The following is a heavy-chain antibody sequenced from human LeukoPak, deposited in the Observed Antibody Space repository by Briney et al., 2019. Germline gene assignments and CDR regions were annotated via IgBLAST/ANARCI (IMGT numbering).Heavy chain of an antibody. CDR3: ARGQHHPGGYHFDY. CDR2: IIPIFGTA. J-gene: IGHJ4*02. V-gene: IGHV1-69*05. Sequence: SVKVSCKASGYTFTGYYMHWVRQAPGQGLEWMGRIIPIFGTANYAQKFQGRVTITTDESTSTAHMELSSLRSEDTAVYYCARGQHHPGGYHFDYWGQGTLVTVSS. CDR1: GYTFTGYY. D-gene: IGHD3-16*01.